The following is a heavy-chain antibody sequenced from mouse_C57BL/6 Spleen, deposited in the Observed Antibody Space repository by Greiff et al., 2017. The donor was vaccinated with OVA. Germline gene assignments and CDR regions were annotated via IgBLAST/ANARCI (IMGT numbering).Heavy chain of an antibody. Sequence: VQLQQSGPELVKPGASVKISCKASGYTFTDYYMNWVKQSHGKSLEWIGDINPNNGGTSYNQKFKGKATLTVDKSSSTAYMELRSLTSEDSAVYYCARDGSSLAYWGQGTLVTVSA. CDR2: INPNNGGT. J-gene: IGHJ3*01. CDR3: ARDGSSLAY. D-gene: IGHD1-1*01. V-gene: IGHV1-26*01. CDR1: GYTFTDYY.